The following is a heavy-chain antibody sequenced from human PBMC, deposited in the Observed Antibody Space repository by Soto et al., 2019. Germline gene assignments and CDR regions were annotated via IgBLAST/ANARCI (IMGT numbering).Heavy chain of an antibody. CDR3: ARGRSVSRYFDYRFDP. Sequence: QVQLQQWGAGLLKPSETLSLTCAVYGGSFSGYYWSWIRQPPGKGLEWIGEINHSGSTNYNPSLKSRVTISVDTSKNQFSLKLSSVTAADTAVYYCARGRSVSRYFDYRFDPWGQGTLVTVSS. V-gene: IGHV4-34*01. CDR2: INHSGST. CDR1: GGSFSGYY. J-gene: IGHJ5*02. D-gene: IGHD3-9*01.